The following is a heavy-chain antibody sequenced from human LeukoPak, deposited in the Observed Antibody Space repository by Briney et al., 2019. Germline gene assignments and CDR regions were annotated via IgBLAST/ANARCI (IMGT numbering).Heavy chain of an antibody. V-gene: IGHV5-51*01. CDR2: IYPGDSDT. D-gene: IGHD5-24*01. Sequence: GESLKISCQGSGYTFTSYWIGWVRQMPGKGLEWMGIIYPGDSDTTYSPSFQGQVTISADKSISTTYLQWSSLKASDTAMYYCARQRDGYNVDYWGQGTLVTVSS. J-gene: IGHJ4*02. CDR1: GYTFTSYW. CDR3: ARQRDGYNVDY.